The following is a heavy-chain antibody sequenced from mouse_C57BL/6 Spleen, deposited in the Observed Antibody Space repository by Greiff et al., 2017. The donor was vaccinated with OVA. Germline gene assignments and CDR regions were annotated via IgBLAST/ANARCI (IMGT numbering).Heavy chain of an antibody. V-gene: IGHV1-64*01. D-gene: IGHD2-3*01. CDR1: GYTFTSYW. Sequence: QVQLKQPGAELVKPGASVKLSCKASGYTFTSYWMHWVKQRPGQGLEWIGMIHPNSGSTNYNEKFKSKATLTVDKSSSTAYMQLSSLTSEDSAVYYCARGDDGYYEFAYWGQGTLVTVSA. CDR2: IHPNSGST. CDR3: ARGDDGYYEFAY. J-gene: IGHJ3*01.